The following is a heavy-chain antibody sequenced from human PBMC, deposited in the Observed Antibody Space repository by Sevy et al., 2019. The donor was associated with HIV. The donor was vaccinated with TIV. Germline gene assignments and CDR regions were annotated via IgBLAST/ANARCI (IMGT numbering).Heavy chain of an antibody. Sequence: GGSLRLSCAASGFSFSSHWMSWVRQAPGKGLEWVANINPDGSAKYYVDSVKGRFTISRDNAKKSLSLQMNSLRAEDTAMYYCARDTRGIGMDVRGQGTTVTVSS. J-gene: IGHJ6*02. CDR1: GFSFSSHW. D-gene: IGHD6-13*01. V-gene: IGHV3-7*01. CDR3: ARDTRGIGMDV. CDR2: INPDGSAK.